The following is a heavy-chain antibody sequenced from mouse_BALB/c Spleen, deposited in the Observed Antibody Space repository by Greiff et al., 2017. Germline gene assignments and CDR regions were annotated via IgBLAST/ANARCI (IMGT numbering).Heavy chain of an antibody. CDR3: ARVGLLLRSLYAMDY. Sequence: EVKVVESGGGLVKPGGSLKLSCAASGFTFSDYYMYWVRQTPEKRLEWVATISDGGSYTYYPDSVKGRFTISRDNAKNNLYLQMSSLKSEDTAMYYCARVGLLLRSLYAMDYWGQGTSVTVSS. CDR2: ISDGGSYT. CDR1: GFTFSDYY. V-gene: IGHV5-4*02. D-gene: IGHD1-1*01. J-gene: IGHJ4*01.